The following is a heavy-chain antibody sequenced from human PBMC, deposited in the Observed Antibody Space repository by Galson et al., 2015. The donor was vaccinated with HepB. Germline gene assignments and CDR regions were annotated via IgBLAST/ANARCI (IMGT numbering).Heavy chain of an antibody. CDR3: ARDGYSSSWYVRYFDL. Sequence: SLRLSCAGSEFIFSDFTMNWVRQAPGKGLEWVSVIYSGGSTYYADSVKGRFTISRDNSKNTLYLQMNNLRAEDTAVYYCARDGYSSSWYVRYFDLWGRGTLVTVSS. V-gene: IGHV3-66*01. CDR2: IYSGGST. D-gene: IGHD6-13*01. CDR1: EFIFSDFT. J-gene: IGHJ2*01.